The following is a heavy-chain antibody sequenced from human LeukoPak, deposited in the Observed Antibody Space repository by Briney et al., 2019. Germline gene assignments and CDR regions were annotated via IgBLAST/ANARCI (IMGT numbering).Heavy chain of an antibody. CDR3: ARLIAVAGTAIDY. D-gene: IGHD6-19*01. V-gene: IGHV4-39*01. J-gene: IGHJ4*02. CDR2: IYYSGST. CDR1: GGSISSGSYY. Sequence: SETLSLTCTVSGGSISSGSYYWGWIRQPPGKGLEWIGSIYYSGSTYYNPSLKSRVTISVDTSKNQFSLKLSSVTAADTAVYYCARLIAVAGTAIDYWGQGTLVTVSS.